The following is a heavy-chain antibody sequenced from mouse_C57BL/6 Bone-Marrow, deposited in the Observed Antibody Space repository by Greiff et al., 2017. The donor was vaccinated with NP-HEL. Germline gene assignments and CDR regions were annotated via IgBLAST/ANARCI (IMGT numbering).Heavy chain of an antibody. D-gene: IGHD1-1*01. J-gene: IGHJ2*01. Sequence: VQLQQPGAELVKPGASVKVSCKASGSTFTSYWMHWVKQRPGQGLEWIGRIHPSDSDTNYNQKFKGKATLTVDKSSSTAYMQLSSLTSEDSAVYYCAMGIITTVVFDYWGQGTTLTVSS. CDR1: GSTFTSYW. V-gene: IGHV1-74*01. CDR2: IHPSDSDT. CDR3: AMGIITTVVFDY.